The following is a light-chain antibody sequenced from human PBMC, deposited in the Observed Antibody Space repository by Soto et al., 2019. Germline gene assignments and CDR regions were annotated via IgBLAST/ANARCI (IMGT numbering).Light chain of an antibody. CDR2: GAS. Sequence: EILLTQSPGTLSLSPGERATPSRRASQSVSSSYLAWYQHKPGQAPRLLIYGASNRATGIPDRFSGSGSGTDFTLTISRLEPEDFAVHYCQQYGSSGTFGQGTKVDIK. CDR3: QQYGSSGT. CDR1: QSVSSSY. V-gene: IGKV3-20*01. J-gene: IGKJ1*01.